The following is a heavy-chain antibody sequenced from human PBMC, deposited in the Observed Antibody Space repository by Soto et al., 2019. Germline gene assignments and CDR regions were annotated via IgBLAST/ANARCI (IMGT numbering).Heavy chain of an antibody. CDR2: IYPGDSDT. CDR3: VRHNGSQGYYFGFDV. D-gene: IGHD2-8*01. CDR1: GYSFTSYW. J-gene: IGHJ6*02. V-gene: IGHV5-51*01. Sequence: GESLKISWKGSGYSFTSYWINWVRQMPGKGLEWMGIIYPGDSDTRYSPSFQGQVTISADKSIDTAYLQWRSLKASETAVYYCVRHNGSQGYYFGFDVWGQGTTGTVS.